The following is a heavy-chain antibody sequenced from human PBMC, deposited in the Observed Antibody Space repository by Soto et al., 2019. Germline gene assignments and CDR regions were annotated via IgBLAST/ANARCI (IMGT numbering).Heavy chain of an antibody. V-gene: IGHV3-23*01. CDR2: ISGSGGST. CDR3: AKDDHSCSWSHFDY. D-gene: IGHD6-13*01. J-gene: IGHJ4*02. Sequence: PGGSLRLSCAASGFAFSSYAMSWARQAPGKGLEWVSAISGSGGSTYYADSVKGRFTISRDNSKNTLYLQMNSLRAEDTAVYYCAKDDHSCSWSHFDYWGQGTLLTVSS. CDR1: GFAFSSYA.